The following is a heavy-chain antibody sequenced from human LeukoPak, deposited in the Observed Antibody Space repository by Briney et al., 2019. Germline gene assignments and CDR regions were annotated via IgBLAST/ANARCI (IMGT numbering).Heavy chain of an antibody. CDR3: ARGVVTSGTTYYAY. V-gene: IGHV3-64*01. CDR2: ITSNGAST. Sequence: GGSLRLSCAASGFTFTAYPFHWPRQAPGKGLEYVSSITSNGASTYYANSVKDRFTISRDDSKNIVYLQMGSLRPEDMAVYFCARGVVTSGTTYYAYWGQGTPVTVSS. J-gene: IGHJ4*02. CDR1: GFTFTAYP. D-gene: IGHD2-21*02.